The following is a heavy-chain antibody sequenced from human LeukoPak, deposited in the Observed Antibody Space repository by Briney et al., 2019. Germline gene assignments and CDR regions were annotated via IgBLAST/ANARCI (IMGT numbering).Heavy chain of an antibody. CDR2: IYHSGST. CDR3: ARGVELVGRWLVTSGHFDY. CDR1: GYSISSGYY. D-gene: IGHD6-19*01. J-gene: IGHJ4*02. V-gene: IGHV4-38-2*02. Sequence: SETLSLTCTVSGYSISSGYYWGWIRQPPGKGLEWIGSIYHSGSTYYNPSLKSRVTISVDTSKNRFSLKLSSVTAADTAVYYCARGVELVGRWLVTSGHFDYWGQGTLVTVSS.